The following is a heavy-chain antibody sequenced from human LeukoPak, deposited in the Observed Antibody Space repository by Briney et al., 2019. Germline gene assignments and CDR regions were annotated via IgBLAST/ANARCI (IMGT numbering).Heavy chain of an antibody. D-gene: IGHD4-17*01. Sequence: PGGSLRLSCAASGFTFSSYGMHWVRQAPGKGLEWVAVIWYDGSNKYYADSVKGRFTISRDNSKNTLYLQMNSLRAEDTAVYYCARDQSYYGDYLDRYGMGVWGQGTTVTVSS. J-gene: IGHJ6*02. CDR1: GFTFSSYG. V-gene: IGHV3-33*01. CDR3: ARDQSYYGDYLDRYGMGV. CDR2: IWYDGSNK.